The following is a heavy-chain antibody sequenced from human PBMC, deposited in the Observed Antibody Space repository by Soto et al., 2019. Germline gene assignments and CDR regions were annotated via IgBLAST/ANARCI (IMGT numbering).Heavy chain of an antibody. Sequence: GGSLRLSCAASGFTFSSYSMNWVRQAPGKGLVWVSRINSDGSSTSYADSVKGRFTISKDIAENTLYLQMNSLRAEDTAVYYCTRGAVAGNFDYWGQGTLVTVSS. V-gene: IGHV3-74*01. D-gene: IGHD6-19*01. CDR1: GFTFSSYS. J-gene: IGHJ4*02. CDR3: TRGAVAGNFDY. CDR2: INSDGSST.